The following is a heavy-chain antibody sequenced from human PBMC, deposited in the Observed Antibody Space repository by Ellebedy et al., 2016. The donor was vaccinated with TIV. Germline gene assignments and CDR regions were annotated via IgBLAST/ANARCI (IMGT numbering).Heavy chain of an antibody. J-gene: IGHJ3*02. Sequence: AASVTVSCKASGYTFTKYNINWVRPSTGQGLEWMGWVNPNSGDTDYAQKFRDRVTMTRDTSTNTAYLELSSLRSEDTAVYYCAREDAFDIWGQGTMVTVSS. CDR1: GYTFTKYN. CDR3: AREDAFDI. CDR2: VNPNSGDT. V-gene: IGHV1-8*01.